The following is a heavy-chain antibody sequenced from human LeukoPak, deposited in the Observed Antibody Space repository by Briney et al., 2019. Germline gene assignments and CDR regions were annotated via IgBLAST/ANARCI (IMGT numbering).Heavy chain of an antibody. V-gene: IGHV3-74*01. J-gene: IGHJ4*02. CDR2: INSDGSRR. D-gene: IGHD5-12*01. CDR1: GFTFSSYW. Sequence: GGALRLSCAASGFTFSSYWMHWVRQAPGKGLVWVSLINSDGSRRHYADSVKGRFTISRDNAKNTLYLQMNSLRVEDTAVYYCAREDYSGYDFYDYWGQGSLVTVSS. CDR3: AREDYSGYDFYDY.